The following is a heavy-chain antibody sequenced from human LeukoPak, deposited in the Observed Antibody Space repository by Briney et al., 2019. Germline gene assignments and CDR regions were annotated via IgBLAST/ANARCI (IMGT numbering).Heavy chain of an antibody. V-gene: IGHV5-51*01. J-gene: IGHJ4*02. D-gene: IGHD3-16*01. CDR1: GYIFINYW. CDR2: IYPGDSDT. CDR3: VRLGAGGPQHGVDS. Sequence: RAGESLKISCKGSGYIFINYWIGWVRQKPGKGLEWMGIIYPGDSDTRYSPSFQGQVTISADKSITTAYLHWSDLKASDTALYYCVRLGAGGPQHGVDSWGQGALVTVSS.